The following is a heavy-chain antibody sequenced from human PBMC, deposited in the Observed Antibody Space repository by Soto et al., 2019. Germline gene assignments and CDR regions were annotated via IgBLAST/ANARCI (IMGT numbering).Heavy chain of an antibody. J-gene: IGHJ4*02. D-gene: IGHD6-13*01. V-gene: IGHV3-74*01. CDR3: AREAAAGTGEGGLIDY. Sequence: GGSLRLSCAASGFTFSSYWMHWVRQAPGKGLGWVSRINSDGSSTSYADSVKGRLTISRDNAKNTLYLQMNSLRAEDTAVYYCAREAAAGTGEGGLIDYWGQGTLVTVSS. CDR1: GFTFSSYW. CDR2: INSDGSST.